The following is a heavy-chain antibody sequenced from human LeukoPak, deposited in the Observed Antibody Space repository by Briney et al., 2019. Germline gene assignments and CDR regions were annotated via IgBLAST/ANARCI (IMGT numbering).Heavy chain of an antibody. Sequence: SGTLSLTCAVSGGSISSSHWWSWVRQPPGKGLEWIGEIYHSGSTNSSPSLKSRVTISVDKSKNQFSLKLSSVTAADTAVYYCARQRIAAAGPFDYWGQGTLVTVSS. CDR2: IYHSGST. V-gene: IGHV4-4*02. CDR3: ARQRIAAAGPFDY. D-gene: IGHD6-13*01. CDR1: GGSISSSHW. J-gene: IGHJ4*02.